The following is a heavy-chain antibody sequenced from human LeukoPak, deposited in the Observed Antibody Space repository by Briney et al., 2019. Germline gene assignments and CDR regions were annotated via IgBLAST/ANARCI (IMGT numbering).Heavy chain of an antibody. J-gene: IGHJ5*02. CDR3: ARARRLPNWFDP. CDR2: ISAYNGNT. CDR1: GYTFTSYG. D-gene: IGHD4-11*01. Sequence: ASVKVSCKASGYTFTSYGISWVQQAPGQGLEWMGWISAYNGNTNYAQKLQGRVTMTTDTSTSTAYMELRSLRSDDTAVYYCARARRLPNWFDPWGQGTLVTVSS. V-gene: IGHV1-18*01.